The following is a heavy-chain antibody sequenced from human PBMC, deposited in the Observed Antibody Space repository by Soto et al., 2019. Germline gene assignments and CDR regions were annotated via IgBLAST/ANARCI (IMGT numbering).Heavy chain of an antibody. CDR3: ARDNSRYGAPDY. V-gene: IGHV1-18*01. D-gene: IGHD4-17*01. CDR1: GYTFTSYV. CDR2: ISAYNGNT. J-gene: IGHJ4*02. Sequence: ASVKGSCKASGYTFTSYVISWVRQAPGQGLEWMGWISAYNGNTNYAQKLQGRVTMTTDTSTSTAYMELRSLRSDDTAVYYCARDNSRYGAPDYWGQGTLVTVSS.